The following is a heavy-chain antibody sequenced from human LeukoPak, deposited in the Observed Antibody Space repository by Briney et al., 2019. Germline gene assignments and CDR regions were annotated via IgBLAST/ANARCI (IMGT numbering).Heavy chain of an antibody. Sequence: SETLSLTCTVSGGSISSYYWSWIRQPPGKGLEWIGYIYYSGSTNYNPSLKSRVTISVDTSKNQFSLKLSSVTAADTAVYYCARASTTIAAAGGYLYYFDYWGQGTLVTVSP. CDR1: GGSISSYY. D-gene: IGHD6-13*01. CDR2: IYYSGST. V-gene: IGHV4-59*01. CDR3: ARASTTIAAAGGYLYYFDY. J-gene: IGHJ4*02.